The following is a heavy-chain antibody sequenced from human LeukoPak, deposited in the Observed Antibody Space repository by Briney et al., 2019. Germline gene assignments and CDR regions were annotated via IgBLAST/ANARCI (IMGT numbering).Heavy chain of an antibody. D-gene: IGHD3-16*01. CDR1: GFSLSSYS. V-gene: IGHV3-48*04. CDR2: IHSSGGII. Sequence: GGSLRLSCVASGFSLSSYSMNWVRQAPGKGLEWISFIHSSGGIIFYAESVKGRFTISRDNAKDSLFLQMNSLRAEDTAVYYCARRVPNEVITDYFDYWGPGTLVTVSS. J-gene: IGHJ4*02. CDR3: ARRVPNEVITDYFDY.